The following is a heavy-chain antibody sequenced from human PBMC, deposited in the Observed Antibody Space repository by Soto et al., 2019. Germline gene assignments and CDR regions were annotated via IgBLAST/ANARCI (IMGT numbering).Heavy chain of an antibody. CDR2: INHSGST. J-gene: IGHJ5*02. Sequence: QVQLQQWGAGLLKPSETLSLTCAVYGGSFSGYYWSWIRQPPGKGLEWIGEINHSGSTNYNPSLKSRVTISVDTSKIQFSLKLSSVTAADTAVYYCARSLSRIAYYYGSGSYYNQGWFDPWGQGTLVTVSS. CDR1: GGSFSGYY. CDR3: ARSLSRIAYYYGSGSYYNQGWFDP. V-gene: IGHV4-34*01. D-gene: IGHD3-10*01.